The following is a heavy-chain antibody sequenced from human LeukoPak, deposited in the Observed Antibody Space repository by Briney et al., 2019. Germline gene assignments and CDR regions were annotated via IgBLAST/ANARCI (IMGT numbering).Heavy chain of an antibody. CDR3: AKDRETTASGTFDF. CDR1: GFTFNNYG. Sequence: PGGSLRLSCAASGFTFNNYGMHYVRQAPGKGLEWVAVISDDGRNKNYADSVKGRFTISRDSPNNTLYLQMNSLRAEDTGVYFCAKDRETTASGTFDFRGQGTLVTVSS. D-gene: IGHD6-13*01. J-gene: IGHJ4*02. CDR2: ISDDGRNK. V-gene: IGHV3-30*18.